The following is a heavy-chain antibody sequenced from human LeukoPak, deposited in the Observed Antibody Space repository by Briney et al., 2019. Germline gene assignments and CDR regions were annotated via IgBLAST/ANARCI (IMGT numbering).Heavy chain of an antibody. CDR3: ARDFGRWFIDY. CDR2: IRSTSNTI. CDR1: GFAFSSYE. D-gene: IGHD4-23*01. J-gene: IGHJ4*02. Sequence: PGGSLRLSCAASGFAFSSYEMNWVRLAPGKGLEWVSYIRSTSNTIYYADSVKGRFTISRDNAKNSLYLQMNSLRAEDTAVYYCARDFGRWFIDYWGQGTLVTVSS. V-gene: IGHV3-48*03.